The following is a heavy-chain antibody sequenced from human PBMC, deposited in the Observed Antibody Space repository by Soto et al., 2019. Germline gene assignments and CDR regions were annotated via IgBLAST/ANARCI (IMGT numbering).Heavy chain of an antibody. D-gene: IGHD6-6*01. Sequence: ASVKVSCKASGGTFSSYTISWVRQAPGQGLEWMGRIIPILGIANYAQKFQGRVTITADKSTSTAYMELSSLRSEDTAVYYCARAGGSGSIAAPRFDYWGQGTLVTVSS. J-gene: IGHJ4*02. CDR1: GGTFSSYT. CDR3: ARAGGSGSIAAPRFDY. V-gene: IGHV1-69*02. CDR2: IIPILGIA.